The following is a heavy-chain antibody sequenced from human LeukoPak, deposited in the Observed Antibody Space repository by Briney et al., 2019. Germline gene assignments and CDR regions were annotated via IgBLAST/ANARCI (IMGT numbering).Heavy chain of an antibody. V-gene: IGHV3-11*01. CDR3: ARGVATFLSNYYYYYMDV. Sequence: GGSLRLSCAASGFTFSDYYMSWIRQAPGKGLEWVSYISSSGGTIYYADSVKGRFTISRDNAKNSLYLQMYSLRAEDTAVYYCARGVATFLSNYYYYYMDVWGKGTTVTISS. CDR1: GFTFSDYY. CDR2: ISSSGGTI. J-gene: IGHJ6*03. D-gene: IGHD5-12*01.